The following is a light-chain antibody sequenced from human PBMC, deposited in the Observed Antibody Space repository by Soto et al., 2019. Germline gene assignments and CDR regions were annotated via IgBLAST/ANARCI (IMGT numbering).Light chain of an antibody. Sequence: QSVLTQPPSASGTPGQRVTLSCSGSSSNIGSNTVNWYQQLPGTAPKLLIYSNDQRPSGVPDRFSGSKSGASASLAISGLQSEDEANYYCAAWDDSLNGVVFGAGTTLTVL. V-gene: IGLV1-44*01. CDR3: AAWDDSLNGVV. CDR1: SSNIGSNT. J-gene: IGLJ2*01. CDR2: SND.